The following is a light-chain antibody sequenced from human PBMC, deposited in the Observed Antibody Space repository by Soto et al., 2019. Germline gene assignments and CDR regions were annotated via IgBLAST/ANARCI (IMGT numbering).Light chain of an antibody. V-gene: IGKV3-20*01. CDR3: QQYGSSPLRTWT. Sequence: EIVLTQSPGTLSLSPGERATLSCRASQSVSSSYLAWYQQKPGQAPRLLIYGASSRATGIPDRFSGSGSGTDFTFTISRLEPEDFAVYYCQQYGSSPLRTWTFGQGTKVEIK. J-gene: IGKJ1*01. CDR2: GAS. CDR1: QSVSSSY.